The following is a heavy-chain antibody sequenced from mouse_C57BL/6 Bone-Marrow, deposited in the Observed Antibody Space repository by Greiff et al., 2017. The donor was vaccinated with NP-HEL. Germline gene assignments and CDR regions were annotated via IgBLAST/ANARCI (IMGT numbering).Heavy chain of an antibody. CDR3: ARSIYYYGSSWYFDV. J-gene: IGHJ1*03. Sequence: EVMLVESEGGLVQPGSSMKLSCTASGFTFSDYYMAWVRQVPEKGLEWVANINYDGSSTYYLDSLKSRFIISRDNAKNILYLQMSSLKSEDTATYYCARSIYYYGSSWYFDVWGTGTTVTVSS. CDR2: INYDGSST. V-gene: IGHV5-16*01. D-gene: IGHD1-1*01. CDR1: GFTFSDYY.